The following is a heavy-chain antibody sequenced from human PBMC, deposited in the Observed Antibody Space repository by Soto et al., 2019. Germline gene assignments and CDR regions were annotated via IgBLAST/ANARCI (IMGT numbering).Heavy chain of an antibody. Sequence: GASVKVSCKASGYTFTSYGISWVRQAPGQGLEWMGWISAYNGNTNYAQKLQGRVTMTTDTSTSTAYMELRSLRSDDTAVYYCARDLDIVVVPAAMRRTFYYYYGMDVWGQGTTVTVSS. V-gene: IGHV1-18*01. D-gene: IGHD2-2*03. CDR3: ARDLDIVVVPAAMRRTFYYYYGMDV. CDR2: ISAYNGNT. CDR1: GYTFTSYG. J-gene: IGHJ6*02.